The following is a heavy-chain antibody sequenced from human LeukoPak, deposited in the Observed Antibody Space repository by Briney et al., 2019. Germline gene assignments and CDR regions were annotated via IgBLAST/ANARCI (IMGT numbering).Heavy chain of an antibody. J-gene: IGHJ5*02. V-gene: IGHV4-39*01. D-gene: IGHD3-10*01. CDR3: ARHKGSASYETSWFDP. Sequence: NSSETLSLTCTVSGGSISSSSYYWGWIRQPPGKGLEWIGSIYYSGSTYYNPSLKSRVTISVDTSKNQFSLKLSSVTAADTAVYYCARHKGSASYETSWFDPWGQGILVTVSS. CDR1: GGSISSSSYY. CDR2: IYYSGST.